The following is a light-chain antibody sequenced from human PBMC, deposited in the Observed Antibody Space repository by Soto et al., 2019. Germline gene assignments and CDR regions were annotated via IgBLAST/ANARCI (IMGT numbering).Light chain of an antibody. CDR1: ESVSNSF. V-gene: IGKV3-20*01. Sequence: ESVLTQSPGTLSLSPGERATLSCRASESVSNSFFAWYQQKPGQAPRLLIYAASSRATDIPDRFSGSGSGTDFTLTISRLEPEDSAVYSCQQYGTSPHTFGQGTKLEIK. J-gene: IGKJ2*01. CDR3: QQYGTSPHT. CDR2: AAS.